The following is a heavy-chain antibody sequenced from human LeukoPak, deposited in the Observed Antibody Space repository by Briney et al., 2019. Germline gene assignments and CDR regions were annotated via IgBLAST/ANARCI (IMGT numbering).Heavy chain of an antibody. J-gene: IGHJ4*02. CDR3: AKDTYYDILTGYYYN. D-gene: IGHD3-9*01. V-gene: IGHV3-48*01. Sequence: GGSLRLSCAASGFTFSSYSMNWVRQAPGKGLEWVSYISSSSSTIYYADSVKGRFTISRDNSKNTLYLQMNSLRAEDTAVYYCAKDTYYDILTGYYYNWGQGTLVTVSS. CDR1: GFTFSSYS. CDR2: ISSSSSTI.